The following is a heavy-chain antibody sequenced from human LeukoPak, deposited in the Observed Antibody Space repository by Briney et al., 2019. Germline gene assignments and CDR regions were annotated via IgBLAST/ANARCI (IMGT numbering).Heavy chain of an antibody. Sequence: PGGSLRLSCVASGFTFSSYAMSWVRQAPGKGLEWVSAISGSGGSTYYADSVKGRFTISRDNSKNTLYLQMNSLRAEDTAVYYCAKVVSGDYGHQFDYWGQGTLVTVSS. CDR3: AKVVSGDYGHQFDY. V-gene: IGHV3-23*01. CDR1: GFTFSSYA. J-gene: IGHJ4*02. D-gene: IGHD4-17*01. CDR2: ISGSGGST.